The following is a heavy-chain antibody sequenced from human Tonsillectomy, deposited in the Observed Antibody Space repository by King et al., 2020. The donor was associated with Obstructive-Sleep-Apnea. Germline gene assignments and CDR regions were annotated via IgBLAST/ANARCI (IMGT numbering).Heavy chain of an antibody. CDR1: GFSLSTSGMC. CDR2: IDWDDDK. V-gene: IGHV2-70*04. J-gene: IGHJ4*02. Sequence: TLKESGPALVKPTQTLTLTCTFSGFSLSTSGMCVNWIRQPPGKALEWLARIDWDDDKFYTTSLKTRLTISKDTSKTQVVLTLTNVDPVDTATYYCARTDMLRGPYFDYWGQGTLVTVSS. D-gene: IGHD3-10*01. CDR3: ARTDMLRGPYFDY.